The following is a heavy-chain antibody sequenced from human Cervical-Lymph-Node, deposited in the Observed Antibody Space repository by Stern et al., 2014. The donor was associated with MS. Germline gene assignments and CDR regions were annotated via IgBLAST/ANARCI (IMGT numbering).Heavy chain of an antibody. V-gene: IGHV3-9*01. CDR2: VRWNSVKK. Sequence: EVQLVESGGGLVQPGKSLRLSCAASGFKFDEYGMHWVRQAPGQGLEWVSGVRWNSVKKDYADSVKGRFTISRDNAKNSLYLQMNSLRSEDTALYFCAKDGAKLTNGQASIAFHIWGQGTMVTVSS. J-gene: IGHJ3*02. D-gene: IGHD1-26*01. CDR1: GFKFDEYG. CDR3: AKDGAKLTNGQASIAFHI.